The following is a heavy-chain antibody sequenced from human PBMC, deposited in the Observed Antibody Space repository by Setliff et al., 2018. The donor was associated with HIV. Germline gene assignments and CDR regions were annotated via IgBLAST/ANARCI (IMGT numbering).Heavy chain of an antibody. Sequence: SETLSLTCAVYGGSFSGYYWSWIRQPPGMGLEWIGEVNRGRRTNYNSSLKSRVTISIDTSRNQFSLTVSSVTAADTAVYYCARDGRYSFGYNWFDPWGQGTLVTVSS. D-gene: IGHD5-18*01. CDR3: ARDGRYSFGYNWFDP. J-gene: IGHJ5*02. V-gene: IGHV4-34*01. CDR1: GGSFSGYY. CDR2: VNRGRRT.